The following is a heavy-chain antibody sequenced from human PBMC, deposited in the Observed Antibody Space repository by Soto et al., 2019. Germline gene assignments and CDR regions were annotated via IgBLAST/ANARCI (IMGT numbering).Heavy chain of an antibody. V-gene: IGHV1-58*01. J-gene: IGHJ4*02. CDR1: GFTFTSSA. CDR2: IVVGSGNT. D-gene: IGHD6-19*01. CDR3: AADYGSGWPRDY. Sequence: EASVKVSCKASGFTFTSSAVQWVRQARGQRLEWIGWIVVGSGNTNYAQKFQERVTITRDMSTSTAYMELSSLRSEDTAVYYCAADYGSGWPRDYWGQGTLVTVSS.